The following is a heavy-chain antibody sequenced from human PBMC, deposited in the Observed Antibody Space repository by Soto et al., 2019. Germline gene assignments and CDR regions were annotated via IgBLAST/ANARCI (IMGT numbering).Heavy chain of an antibody. J-gene: IGHJ6*02. V-gene: IGHV1-46*01. CDR3: ARALGSSSWQPKGYYGMDV. D-gene: IGHD6-13*01. CDR1: GYTFTSYY. Sequence: ASVKVSCKASGYTFTSYYMHWVRQAPGQGLEWMGIINPSGGSTSYAQKFQGRVTMTRDTSTSTVYMELSSLRSEDTAVYYCARALGSSSWQPKGYYGMDVWGQGTTVTVSS. CDR2: INPSGGST.